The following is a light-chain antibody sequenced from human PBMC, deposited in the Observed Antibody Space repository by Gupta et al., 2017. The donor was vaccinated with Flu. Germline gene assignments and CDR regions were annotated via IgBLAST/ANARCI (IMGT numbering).Light chain of an antibody. V-gene: IGLV3-1*01. CDR3: QSWDSGAHV. J-gene: IGLJ3*02. Sequence: SSALPQPPSVSVSPGQTGIITCSGGQEYVSWYQQRPGQSPVLIIYLNDKRPSGIPERFAGSNSGNTATMTISGTQAVDEDYYYCQSWDSGAHVFGGGTKLAVL. CDR1: QEY. CDR2: LND.